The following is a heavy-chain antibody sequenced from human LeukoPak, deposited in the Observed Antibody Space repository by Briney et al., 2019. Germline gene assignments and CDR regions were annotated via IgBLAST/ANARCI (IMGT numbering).Heavy chain of an antibody. CDR2: IYYSGST. D-gene: IGHD1-1*01. CDR3: ARGNMPGTTFYFDY. CDR1: GGSISSSSYY. J-gene: IGHJ4*02. Sequence: PSETLSLTCTVSGGSISSSSYYWGWIRQPPGKGLEWIGSIYYSGSTYYNPSLKSRVTISVDTSKNQFSLKLSSVTAADTAVYYCARGNMPGTTFYFDYWGQGTLVTVSS. V-gene: IGHV4-39*01.